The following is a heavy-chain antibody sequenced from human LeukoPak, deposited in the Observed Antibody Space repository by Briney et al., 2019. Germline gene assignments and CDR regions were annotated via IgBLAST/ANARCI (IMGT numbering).Heavy chain of an antibody. D-gene: IGHD3-3*01. CDR3: ARISIYTRALEWLLRYYYYYMDV. Sequence: NPSETLSLTCAVYGGSFSGYYWSWIRQPPGKGLEWIGEINHSGSTNYNPSLKSRVTISVDTSKNQFSLKLSSVTAADTAVYYCARISIYTRALEWLLRYYYYYMDVWGKGTTVTVSS. V-gene: IGHV4-34*01. J-gene: IGHJ6*03. CDR2: INHSGST. CDR1: GGSFSGYY.